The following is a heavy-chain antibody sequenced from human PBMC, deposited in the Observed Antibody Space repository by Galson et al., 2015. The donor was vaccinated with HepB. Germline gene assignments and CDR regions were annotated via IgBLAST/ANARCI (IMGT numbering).Heavy chain of an antibody. CDR2: VHNSGVT. Sequence: LSLTCIVSGGSIHTDSYYWNWIRQPPGKGLEWIGSVHNSGVTYYNPSLQSRVTISGDTSKNQFSLRVRSVTATDTAVYYCARALGGSYFYGMDVWGQGTTVTVSS. CDR1: GGSIHTDSYY. J-gene: IGHJ6*02. D-gene: IGHD3-3*02. CDR3: ARALGGSYFYGMDV. V-gene: IGHV4-39*01.